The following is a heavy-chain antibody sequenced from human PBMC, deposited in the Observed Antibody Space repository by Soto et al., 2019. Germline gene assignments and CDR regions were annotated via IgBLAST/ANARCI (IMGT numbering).Heavy chain of an antibody. CDR2: IYYTGNT. J-gene: IGHJ6*02. CDR3: ARRYSYGFYYYYYGMDV. V-gene: IGHV4-31*03. Sequence: SETLSLTCTVSGGYITSGGYYWSWVRQHPGRGLEWIGYIYYTGNTYYNPSFQSRVSISTAYLQWSSLKASDTAMYYCARRYSYGFYYYYYGMDVWGQGTTVTVSS. D-gene: IGHD5-18*01. CDR1: GGYITSGGYY.